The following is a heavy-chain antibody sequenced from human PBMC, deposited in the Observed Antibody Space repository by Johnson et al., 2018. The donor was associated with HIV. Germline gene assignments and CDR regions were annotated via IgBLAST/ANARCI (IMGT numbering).Heavy chain of an antibody. Sequence: MMLVESGGGLVQPGGSLRLSCAASGFTVSSNYMNWVRQAPGKGLEWVPVIYSGGTTYHADSVKGRFIISRDNSKSTLYLQMNSLRAEDTAVYYCARAYTYGAFDIWGQGTMVTVSS. D-gene: IGHD5-18*01. CDR3: ARAYTYGAFDI. V-gene: IGHV3-66*01. CDR2: IYSGGTT. CDR1: GFTVSSNY. J-gene: IGHJ3*02.